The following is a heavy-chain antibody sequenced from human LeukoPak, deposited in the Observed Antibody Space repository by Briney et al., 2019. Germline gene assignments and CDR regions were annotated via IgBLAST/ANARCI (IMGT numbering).Heavy chain of an antibody. D-gene: IGHD6-13*01. V-gene: IGHV4-31*03. CDR1: GGSISCGGYY. J-gene: IGHJ5*02. CDR3: ARDAPGGEQQLVRWFDP. Sequence: SQTLSLTCSVSGGSISCGGYYWSWIRQPPGRALEWIGYIYYSGSTYYNPSLKSRVTISVDASKNQFSLKLSSVTAADTAVYYCARDAPGGEQQLVRWFDPWGQGTLVTVSS. CDR2: IYYSGST.